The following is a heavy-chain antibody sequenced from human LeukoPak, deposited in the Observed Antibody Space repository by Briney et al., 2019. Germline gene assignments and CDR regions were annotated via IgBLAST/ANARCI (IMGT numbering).Heavy chain of an antibody. V-gene: IGHV1-69*13. CDR1: GGTFSSYA. Sequence: SVKVSCKASGGTFSSYAISWVRQAPGQGLEWMGGIIPIFGTANYAQKFQGRVTITADESTSTAYMGLSSLRSEDTAVYYCAREGQSTALDVVLHYGMDVWGQGTTVTVSS. CDR2: IIPIFGTA. CDR3: AREGQSTALDVVLHYGMDV. D-gene: IGHD2-15*01. J-gene: IGHJ6*02.